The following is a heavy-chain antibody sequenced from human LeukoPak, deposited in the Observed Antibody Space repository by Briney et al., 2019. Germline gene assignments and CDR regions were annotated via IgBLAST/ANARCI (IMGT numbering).Heavy chain of an antibody. D-gene: IGHD5-12*01. CDR2: ISVDNGNT. V-gene: IGHV1-18*01. J-gene: IGHJ5*02. CDR3: ARDSWARAYDIDH. Sequence: GASVMVSCKASGFTFTNYAISWVRQAPGQGLEWLAWISVDNGNTNYIRNLQGRVTLTTDTSTSTAYMELRNLRSDDTAVYYCARDSWARAYDIDHWGQGTLVTVSS. CDR1: GFTFTNYA.